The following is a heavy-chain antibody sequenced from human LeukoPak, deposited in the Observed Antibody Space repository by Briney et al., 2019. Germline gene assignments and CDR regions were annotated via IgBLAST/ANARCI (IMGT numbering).Heavy chain of an antibody. CDR3: AKDYYSPSHFDY. CDR1: GFTFSSYA. V-gene: IGHV3-23*01. CDR2: ITAAGNT. D-gene: IGHD1-26*01. J-gene: IGHJ4*02. Sequence: GGSLRLSCAASGFTFSSYAMSWVRQAPGKGLEWVSAITAAGNTYYADSVKGRFTISRGNSENTLSLQMNSLRVEDTAVYYCAKDYYSPSHFDYWGQGTLVTVSS.